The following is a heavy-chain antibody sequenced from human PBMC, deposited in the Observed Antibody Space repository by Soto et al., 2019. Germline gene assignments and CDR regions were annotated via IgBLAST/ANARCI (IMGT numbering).Heavy chain of an antibody. CDR3: AKVRDSSGWYSAYDY. CDR1: GFTFSSYG. Sequence: QVQLVESGGGVVQPGRSLRLSCAASGFTFSSYGMHWVRQAPGKGLEWVAVISYDGSNKYYADSVKGRFTISRDNSKNTLYLQMNSLRAEDTAVYYCAKVRDSSGWYSAYDYWGQGTLVTVSS. D-gene: IGHD6-19*01. V-gene: IGHV3-30*18. J-gene: IGHJ4*02. CDR2: ISYDGSNK.